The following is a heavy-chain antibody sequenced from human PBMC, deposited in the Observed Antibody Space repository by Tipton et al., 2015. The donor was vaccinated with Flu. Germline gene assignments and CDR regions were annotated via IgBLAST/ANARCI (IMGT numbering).Heavy chain of an antibody. V-gene: IGHV4-34*01. D-gene: IGHD3-22*01. CDR2: INHSGST. CDR3: TRSLRNSSGSPGY. CDR1: GGSFSGYY. Sequence: TLSLTCAVYGGSFSGYYWSWIRQPPGKGLEWIWEINHSGSTYYSPSLKSRVTISADTSNNQFSLRLSSVTAADTAMYYCTRSLRNSSGSPGYWGQGTLVTVSS. J-gene: IGHJ4*02.